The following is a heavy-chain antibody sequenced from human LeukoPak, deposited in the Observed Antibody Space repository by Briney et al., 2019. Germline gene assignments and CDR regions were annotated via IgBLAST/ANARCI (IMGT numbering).Heavy chain of an antibody. J-gene: IGHJ6*03. CDR3: ARQSGDYSLYYYMDV. V-gene: IGHV5-51*01. CDR2: IYPADSTT. Sequence: GESLKISCNGSGYRFSSYWIGGVRQMPGKGLEWMGSIYPADSTTRNNPSFQGLVTISAEKSIKNAYLQWSSLKASDTARYYCARQSGDYSLYYYMDVWGKGTTVTISS. CDR1: GYRFSSYW. D-gene: IGHD2-21*02.